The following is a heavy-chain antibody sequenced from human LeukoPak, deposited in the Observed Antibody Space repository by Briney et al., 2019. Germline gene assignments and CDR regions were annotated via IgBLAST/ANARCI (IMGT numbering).Heavy chain of an antibody. CDR2: IKQDGSEK. CDR3: AREAYYDSSGYPNGRVGYYYYYYMDV. V-gene: IGHV3-7*01. J-gene: IGHJ6*03. Sequence: GSLRLSCAASGFTFTTYWMSWVRQAPGKGLEWVANIKQDGSEKYYVDSVKGRFTISRDNAKNSLYLQMNSLRAEDTAVYYCAREAYYDSSGYPNGRVGYYYYYYMDVWGKGTTVTVSS. CDR1: GFTFTTYW. D-gene: IGHD3-22*01.